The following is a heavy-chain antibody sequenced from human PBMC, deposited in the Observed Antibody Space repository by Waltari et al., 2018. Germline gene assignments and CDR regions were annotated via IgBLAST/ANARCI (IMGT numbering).Heavy chain of an antibody. CDR1: GGSISSSSYY. CDR3: ARYLGYCSSTSCDGWFDP. V-gene: IGHV4-39*07. D-gene: IGHD2-2*01. Sequence: QLQLQESGPGLVKPSETLSLTCTVSGGSISSSSYYWGWIRQPPGTGLEWIGSIYYSGSTYYNPSLKSRVTISVDTSKNQFSLKLSSVTAADTAVYYCARYLGYCSSTSCDGWFDPWGQGTLVTVSS. CDR2: IYYSGST. J-gene: IGHJ5*02.